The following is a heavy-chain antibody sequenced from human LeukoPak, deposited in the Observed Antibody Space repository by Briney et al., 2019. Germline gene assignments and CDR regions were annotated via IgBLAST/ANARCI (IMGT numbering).Heavy chain of an antibody. CDR2: IYYSGTT. CDR1: GRSISSSSYY. CDR3: ARRSTKENGFDF. D-gene: IGHD1-1*01. V-gene: IGHV4-39*01. J-gene: IGHJ4*02. Sequence: SETLSLTCTVSGRSISSSSYYWGWIRHPPGEGLEWIGTIYYSGTTYYNPSLGSRVSISLDTSKNQFSLKLTSVTAADTAVYYCARRSTKENGFDFWGQGTLVTVSS.